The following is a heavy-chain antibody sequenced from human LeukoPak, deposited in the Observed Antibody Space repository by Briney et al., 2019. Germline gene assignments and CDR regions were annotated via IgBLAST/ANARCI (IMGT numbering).Heavy chain of an antibody. CDR1: GGSISSSSYY. Sequence: PSETLSLTCTVSGGSISSSSYYWGWIRQPPGKGLEWIGSIYYSGSTYYNPSLKSRVTISVDTSKNQFSLKLSSVTAADTAVYYCARLIGSGAVAGYYFDYWGQGTLVTVPS. J-gene: IGHJ4*02. CDR2: IYYSGST. V-gene: IGHV4-39*01. D-gene: IGHD6-19*01. CDR3: ARLIGSGAVAGYYFDY.